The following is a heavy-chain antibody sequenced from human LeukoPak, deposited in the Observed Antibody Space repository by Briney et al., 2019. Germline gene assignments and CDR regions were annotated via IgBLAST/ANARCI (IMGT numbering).Heavy chain of an antibody. J-gene: IGHJ6*02. V-gene: IGHV4-61*02. D-gene: IGHD1-14*01. CDR1: GGSISSGSYY. CDR3: ATNHSDPNYYGMDV. CDR2: IYTSGST. Sequence: SETLSLTCTVSGGSISSGSYYWSWIRQPAGKGLEWIRRIYTSGSTNYNPSLNRRVTISVDTSKNQFSLKLRSVTAADTAVYYCATNHSDPNYYGMDVWGQGTTVTVSS.